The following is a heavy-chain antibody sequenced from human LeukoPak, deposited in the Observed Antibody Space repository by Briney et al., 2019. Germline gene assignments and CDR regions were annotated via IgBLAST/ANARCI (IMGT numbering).Heavy chain of an antibody. D-gene: IGHD5-18*01. CDR1: GFTFSTHW. V-gene: IGHV3-7*01. CDR2: IRPDGSEK. Sequence: GGSLRLSCAASGFTFSTHWMSWVRQAPGKGLEWVANIRPDGSEKYYMDSVKGRLTISRDNAKNSLYLQMNSLRGEDTAVYYCARDQGYSYAVQAFDIWGQGTMVTVSS. CDR3: ARDQGYSYAVQAFDI. J-gene: IGHJ3*02.